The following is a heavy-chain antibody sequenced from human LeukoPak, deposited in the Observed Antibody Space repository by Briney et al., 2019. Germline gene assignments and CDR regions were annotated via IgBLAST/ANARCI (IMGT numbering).Heavy chain of an antibody. CDR3: TRGPGLYDTRYLDY. V-gene: IGHV3-30-3*01. CDR2: IAYDGSDK. D-gene: IGHD3-16*01. Sequence: GGSLRLSWAASGFTFSGYAMHWVRQTQGKGLEGLATIAYDGSDKHYADSVKGRFTISRDNSKNTLYLQMNSLRAEDTAVYYCTRGPGLYDTRYLDYWGQGTLVTVSS. J-gene: IGHJ4*02. CDR1: GFTFSGYA.